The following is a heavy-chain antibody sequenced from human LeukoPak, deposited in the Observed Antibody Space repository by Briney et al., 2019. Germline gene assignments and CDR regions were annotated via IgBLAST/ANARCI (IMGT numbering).Heavy chain of an antibody. CDR3: AKDPSISSSSLWFDP. D-gene: IGHD6-6*01. Sequence: GGSLRLSCAASGFTFSSYWMSWVRQAPGKGLEWVAFIRYDGSNKYYADSVKGRFTISRDNSKNALYLQMNSLRAGDTAVYYCAKDPSISSSSLWFDPWGPGTLVTVSS. V-gene: IGHV3-30*02. CDR1: GFTFSSYW. J-gene: IGHJ5*02. CDR2: IRYDGSNK.